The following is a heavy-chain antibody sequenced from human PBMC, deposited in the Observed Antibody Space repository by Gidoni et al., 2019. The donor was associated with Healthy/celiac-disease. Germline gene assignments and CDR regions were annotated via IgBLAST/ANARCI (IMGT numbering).Heavy chain of an antibody. J-gene: IGHJ3*02. Sequence: KVSCKVSGYTLTELSMHWVRQAPGKGLEWMGGVDPEDGETIYAQKFQGRVTMTEDTSTDTAYMELGSLRAEDPAVYYCARDRPQHVQPGYAFDIWGQGTMVTVSS. CDR3: ARDRPQHVQPGYAFDI. D-gene: IGHD6-6*01. CDR2: VDPEDGET. CDR1: GYTLTELS. V-gene: IGHV1-24*01.